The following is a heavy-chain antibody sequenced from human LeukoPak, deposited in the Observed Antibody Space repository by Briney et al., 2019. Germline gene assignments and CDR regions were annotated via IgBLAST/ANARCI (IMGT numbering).Heavy chain of an antibody. CDR2: IRYDGNNK. J-gene: IGHJ4*02. V-gene: IGHV3-30*02. CDR1: GFTFSNYG. CDR3: VKDNPLDY. D-gene: IGHD1-14*01. Sequence: GGSLRLSCGASGFTFSNYGMLWVRQAPGKGLEWVAFIRYDGNNKLYADSMKGRFTISRDNSKNTLYLHINSLRVEDTAVYYCVKDNPLDYWGQGTLFIVSS.